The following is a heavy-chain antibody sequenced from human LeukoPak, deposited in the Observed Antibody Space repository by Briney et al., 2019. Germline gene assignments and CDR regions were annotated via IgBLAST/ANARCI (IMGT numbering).Heavy chain of an antibody. CDR1: GFGFSTHW. CDR2: IDASGNTR. J-gene: IGHJ4*02. CDR3: ARGFTLGAYLDY. Sequence: GGSLRLSCVASGFGFSTHWMNWFRQAPGKGLEWISYIDASGNTRSYADSVKGRFTISRDYAWNSLDLQMNSLRAEDTAVYYCARGFTLGAYLDYWGQGTLVTVSS. D-gene: IGHD3-16*01. V-gene: IGHV3-48*04.